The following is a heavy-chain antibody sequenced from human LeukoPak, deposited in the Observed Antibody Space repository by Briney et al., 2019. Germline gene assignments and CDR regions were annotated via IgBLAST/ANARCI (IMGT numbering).Heavy chain of an antibody. D-gene: IGHD4-11*01. CDR3: ARFRPTVTTLYYYYMDV. Sequence: SETLSLTCTVSGYSINSGYYWSWIRQPPGKGLEWIGEINHSGSANYNPSLKSRVTISVDTSKNQFSLKLSSVTAADTAVYYCARFRPTVTTLYYYYMDVWGKGTTVTVSS. CDR2: INHSGSA. V-gene: IGHV4-34*01. J-gene: IGHJ6*03. CDR1: GYSINSGYY.